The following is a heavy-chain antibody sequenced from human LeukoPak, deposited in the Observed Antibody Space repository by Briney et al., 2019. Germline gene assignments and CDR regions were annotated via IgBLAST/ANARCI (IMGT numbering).Heavy chain of an antibody. D-gene: IGHD2-15*01. CDR1: GGSISSGGYS. J-gene: IGHJ5*02. V-gene: IGHV4-30-2*01. Sequence: SETLSLTCAASGGSISSGGYSWSWIRQPPGKGLEWIGYIYHSGSTYYNPSLKSRVTISVDRSKNQFSLKLSSVTAADTAVYYCARGEGGSSSRFDPWGQGTLVTVSS. CDR3: ARGEGGSSSRFDP. CDR2: IYHSGST.